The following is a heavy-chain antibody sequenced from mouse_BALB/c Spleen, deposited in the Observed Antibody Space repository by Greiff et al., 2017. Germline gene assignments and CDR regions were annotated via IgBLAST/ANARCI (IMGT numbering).Heavy chain of an antibody. J-gene: IGHJ2*01. CDR1: GFTFTDYY. CDR2: IRNNANGYTT. Sequence: EVLLVESGGGLVQPGGSLRLSCATSGFTFTDYYTSWVRQHPGKALEWLGFIRNNANGYTTEYSASVKGRFTISRDNSQSSLYLQRNTLRAEDSATYYCAIDKGGGRGYFDYWGQGTTLPVSS. CDR3: AIDKGGGRGYFDY. V-gene: IGHV7-3*02.